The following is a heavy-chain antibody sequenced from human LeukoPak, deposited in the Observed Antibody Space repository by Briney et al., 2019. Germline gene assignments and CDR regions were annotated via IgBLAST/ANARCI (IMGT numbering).Heavy chain of an antibody. CDR3: ANFYLDN. CDR2: TYFRSKWYN. J-gene: IGHJ4*02. D-gene: IGHD2/OR15-2a*01. V-gene: IGHV6-1*01. CDR1: GDTVSSNSAA. Sequence: SQTLSLTCAISGDTVSSNSAAWDWIRQSPSRGLEWLGRTYFRSKWYNDYAESVKGRISINPDTSKNQFSLQLNSVNPEDTAVYYCANFYLDNWSQGSLVTVSS.